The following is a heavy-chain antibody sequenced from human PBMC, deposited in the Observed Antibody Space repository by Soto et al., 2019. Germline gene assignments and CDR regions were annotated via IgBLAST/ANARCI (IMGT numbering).Heavy chain of an antibody. V-gene: IGHV3-23*01. CDR2: MSGAGRSS. CDR1: GFTFSSYA. Sequence: DVQLLESGRDLVQPGGSLRLSCAASGFTFSSYAMSWVRQAPGKGLEWVSSMSGAGRSSYDADSVKGRFTISRDNSKNTLYLQMNNLRAEDTALYYCAKGPIFGVENIYDYWGQGTLVTVSS. D-gene: IGHD3-3*01. CDR3: AKGPIFGVENIYDY. J-gene: IGHJ4*02.